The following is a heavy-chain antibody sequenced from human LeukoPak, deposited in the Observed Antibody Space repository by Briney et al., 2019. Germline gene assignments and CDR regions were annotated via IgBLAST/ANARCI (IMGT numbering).Heavy chain of an antibody. J-gene: IGHJ4*02. CDR3: AKDLYSYFDY. D-gene: IGHD4-11*01. Sequence: GGSLRLSCAASGFTFTRNAMAWVRQAPGKGLEWVSAIDGSGGTTFYADSVKGRFTISRDNSKNTLYLQMNSLRAEDTAIYYCAKDLYSYFDYWGQGTLVTVSS. CDR1: GFTFTRNA. V-gene: IGHV3-23*01. CDR2: IDGSGGTT.